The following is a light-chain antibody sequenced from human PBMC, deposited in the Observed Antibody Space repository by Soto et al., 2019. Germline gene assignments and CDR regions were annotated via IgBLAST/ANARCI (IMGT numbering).Light chain of an antibody. CDR3: QQYGSSGT. V-gene: IGKV3-20*01. CDR2: GAS. J-gene: IGKJ1*01. CDR1: QSVSNNY. Sequence: EIVLTQSPGTLYLSQWERATLSCRASQSVSNNYLAWYHQKTGQAPRLLIYGASNRATGIPDRFSGSGSGTDFTLTISRLEPEDFAVYYFQQYGSSGTFGQGNKVEI.